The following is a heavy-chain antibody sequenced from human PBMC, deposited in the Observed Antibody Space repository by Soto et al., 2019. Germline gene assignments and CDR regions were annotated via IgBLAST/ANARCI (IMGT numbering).Heavy chain of an antibody. CDR2: IIPILGIA. CDR3: ASRPRAIFGVVIDFDY. Sequence: QVQLVQSGAEVKKPGSSVKVSCTASGGTFSSYTISWVRQAPGQGLEWMGRIIPILGIAKYAQKFQGRVTITADKSTSTAYMELSSLRSEDTAVYYCASRPRAIFGVVIDFDYWGQGTLVTVSS. V-gene: IGHV1-69*02. J-gene: IGHJ4*02. CDR1: GGTFSSYT. D-gene: IGHD3-3*01.